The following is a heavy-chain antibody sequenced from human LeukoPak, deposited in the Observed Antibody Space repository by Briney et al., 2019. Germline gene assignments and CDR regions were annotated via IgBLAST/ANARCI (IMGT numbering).Heavy chain of an antibody. CDR1: GFTFSSYA. D-gene: IGHD6-13*01. V-gene: IGHV3-23*01. CDR2: ISGSGGST. Sequence: GGSLRLSCAASGFTFSSYAMSWVRQAPGKGLEWVSAISGSGGSTYYADSVKGRFTISRDNSKNTLYLQMNSLRAEDTAVYCCATPSSSWSGFDYWGQGTLVTVSS. CDR3: ATPSSSWSGFDY. J-gene: IGHJ4*02.